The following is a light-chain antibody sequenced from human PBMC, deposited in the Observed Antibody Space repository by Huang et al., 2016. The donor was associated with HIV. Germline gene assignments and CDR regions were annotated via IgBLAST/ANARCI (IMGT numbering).Light chain of an antibody. J-gene: IGKJ4*01. CDR1: QGISNN. Sequence: QLTQSPSSLSASVGDRVTITCRARQGISNNLAWYQPKPGKAPKLLIYDASSLQTGDPSRFSVSGSETDFTLTISSLQPEDCATYYCQQFNHYPLTFGGGTKVEIE. V-gene: IGKV1D-13*01. CDR2: DAS. CDR3: QQFNHYPLT.